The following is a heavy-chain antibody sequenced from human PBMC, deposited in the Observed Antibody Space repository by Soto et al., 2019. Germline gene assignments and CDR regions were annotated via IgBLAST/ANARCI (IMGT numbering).Heavy chain of an antibody. J-gene: IGHJ6*02. V-gene: IGHV1-2*04. D-gene: IGHD6-13*01. CDR1: GYTFTGYY. CDR2: INPNSGGT. CDR3: ARSSTGFKAGTYYYYGMDV. Sequence: ASVKVSCKASGYTFTGYYMHWVRQAPGQGPEWMGWINPNSGGTNYAQKFQGWVTMTRDTSISTAYMELSRLRSDDTAVYYCARSSTGFKAGTYYYYGMDVWGQGTTVTVSS.